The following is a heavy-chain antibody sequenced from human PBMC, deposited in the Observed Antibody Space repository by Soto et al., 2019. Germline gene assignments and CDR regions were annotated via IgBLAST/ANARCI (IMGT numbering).Heavy chain of an antibody. Sequence: QVQLVQSGAEVKKPGASVKVSCKASGYTFTNNGITWVQQAPGQGLEWMGWISPYNDNANNAQKFQGRITMTTDTSTSTAYMELRSLRSDDTAVYYCARGPYDFWSGAYYYFAMDVWGQGTTVTVSS. CDR1: GYTFTNNG. D-gene: IGHD3-3*01. J-gene: IGHJ6*02. V-gene: IGHV1-18*04. CDR2: ISPYNDNA. CDR3: ARGPYDFWSGAYYYFAMDV.